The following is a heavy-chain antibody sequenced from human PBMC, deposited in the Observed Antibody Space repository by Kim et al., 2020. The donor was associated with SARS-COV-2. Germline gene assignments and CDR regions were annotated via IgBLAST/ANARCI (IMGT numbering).Heavy chain of an antibody. V-gene: IGHV4-31*03. CDR2: IYYSGST. Sequence: SETLSLTCTVSGGSISSGGYYWSWIRQHPGKGLEWIGYIYYSGSTYYNPSLKSRVTISVDTSKNQFSLKLSSVTAADTAVYYCARDMELESSRYFDYWGQGTLVTVSS. CDR1: GGSISSGGYY. D-gene: IGHD1-1*01. CDR3: ARDMELESSRYFDY. J-gene: IGHJ4*02.